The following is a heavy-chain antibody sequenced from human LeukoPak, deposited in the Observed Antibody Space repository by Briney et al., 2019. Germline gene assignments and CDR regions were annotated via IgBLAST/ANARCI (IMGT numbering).Heavy chain of an antibody. J-gene: IGHJ4*02. CDR3: ARGRYGSEPY. CDR1: GFTVSSNY. V-gene: IGHV4-34*01. CDR2: INHSGST. D-gene: IGHD3-10*01. Sequence: GSLRLSCAASGFTVSSNYMSWIRQPPGKGLEWIGEINHSGSTNYNPSLKSRVTISVDTSKNQFSLKLSSVTAADTAVYYCARGRYGSEPYWGQGTLVTVSS.